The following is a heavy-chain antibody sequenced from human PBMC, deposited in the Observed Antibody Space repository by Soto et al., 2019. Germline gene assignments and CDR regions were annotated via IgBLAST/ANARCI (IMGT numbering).Heavy chain of an antibody. J-gene: IGHJ4*02. Sequence: PGGSLRLSCAASGFTFSSYAMHWVRQAPGKGLEWVAVISYDGSNKYYADSVKGRFTISRDNSKNTLYLQMNSLRAEDTAVYYCARGAPSLELRHYWGQGTLVTVPQ. CDR2: ISYDGSNK. CDR3: ARGAPSLELRHY. D-gene: IGHD1-7*01. V-gene: IGHV3-30-3*01. CDR1: GFTFSSYA.